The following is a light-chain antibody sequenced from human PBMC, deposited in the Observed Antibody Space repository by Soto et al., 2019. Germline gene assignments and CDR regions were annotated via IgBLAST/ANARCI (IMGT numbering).Light chain of an antibody. CDR3: QQSYSTLLP. Sequence: DIQMTQSPSSLSASVGDRVTITCRASQSISSYLNWYQQKPGKAPKLLIYAASSLQSGVPSRFSGSGSGTDFTLTISILQPAAFATYYCQQSYSTLLPFCGGTKVEIK. V-gene: IGKV1-39*01. CDR2: AAS. J-gene: IGKJ4*01. CDR1: QSISSY.